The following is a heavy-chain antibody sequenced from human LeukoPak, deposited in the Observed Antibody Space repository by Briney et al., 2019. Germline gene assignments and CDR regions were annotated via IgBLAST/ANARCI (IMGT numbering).Heavy chain of an antibody. Sequence: SETLSLTCTVSGGSISSGDYYWRRLRQPPGKGLEWIGYIYYSGSNYYNPSLKSRVTIPVATSKNQFSLKLSSVTDADTAVYYRARTLPGYCSSTSCSYWYFDLWGRGTLVTVSS. J-gene: IGHJ2*01. V-gene: IGHV4-30-4*08. CDR2: IYYSGSN. CDR3: ARTLPGYCSSTSCSYWYFDL. CDR1: GGSISSGDYY. D-gene: IGHD2-2*01.